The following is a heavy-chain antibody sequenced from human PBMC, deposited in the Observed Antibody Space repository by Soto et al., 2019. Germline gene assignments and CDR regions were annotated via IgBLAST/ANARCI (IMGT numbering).Heavy chain of an antibody. Sequence: GGSLRLSCAASGFTVSSNYMSWVRQAPGKGLEWVSVIYSGGSTYYADSVKGRFTISRDNSKNTLYLQMNSLRAEDTAVYYCARHSGSYYYFDYWGQGTLVTVSS. CDR2: IYSGGST. D-gene: IGHD1-26*01. CDR1: GFTVSSNY. CDR3: ARHSGSYYYFDY. V-gene: IGHV3-53*01. J-gene: IGHJ4*02.